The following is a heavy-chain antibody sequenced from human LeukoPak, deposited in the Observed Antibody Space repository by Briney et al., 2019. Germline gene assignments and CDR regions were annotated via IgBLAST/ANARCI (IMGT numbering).Heavy chain of an antibody. J-gene: IGHJ4*02. CDR3: AKEYSVRNQFDY. Sequence: PGGSLRLSYAASRFTFSNYAMSWVRQAPGKGLEWVSAISAGGGNTYYADSVKGRFTISRDNSKNTLFLEMNSLRAEDTAVYYCAKEYSVRNQFDYWGQGTLVAVSS. CDR2: ISAGGGNT. V-gene: IGHV3-23*01. CDR1: RFTFSNYA. D-gene: IGHD1-14*01.